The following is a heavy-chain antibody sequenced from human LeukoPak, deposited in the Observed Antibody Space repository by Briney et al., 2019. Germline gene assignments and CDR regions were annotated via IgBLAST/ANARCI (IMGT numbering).Heavy chain of an antibody. D-gene: IGHD3-22*01. CDR1: GFTFGSYA. J-gene: IGHJ6*02. Sequence: GGSLRLSCAASGFTFGSYAMSWVRQAPGKGLEWVSAISGSGGSTYYADSVKGRFTISRDNSKNTLYLQMNSLRAEDTAVYYCAKDLPHYYDSSGYYSLDYYYGMDVWGQGTTVTVSS. CDR3: AKDLPHYYDSSGYYSLDYYYGMDV. V-gene: IGHV3-23*01. CDR2: ISGSGGST.